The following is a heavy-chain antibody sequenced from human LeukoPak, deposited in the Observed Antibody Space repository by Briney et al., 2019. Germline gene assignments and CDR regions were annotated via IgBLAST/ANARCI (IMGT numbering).Heavy chain of an antibody. CDR2: IRGKAYGGAT. CDR3: ICLTDPFDY. CDR1: GFIFSSYV. Sequence: GGSLRLSCAASGFIFSSYVMGWVRQAPGKGPEWVGFIRGKAYGGATGYTASVKGRFTISRDDSKSIVYLQMNSLRTEDTAVYYCICLTDPFDYWGQGSLVTVSS. V-gene: IGHV3-49*04. J-gene: IGHJ4*02.